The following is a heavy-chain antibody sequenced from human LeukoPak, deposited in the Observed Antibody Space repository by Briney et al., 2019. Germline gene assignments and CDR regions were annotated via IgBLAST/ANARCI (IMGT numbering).Heavy chain of an antibody. CDR1: GFTVSSNY. D-gene: IGHD2-21*02. CDR2: ISGSGGST. Sequence: AGGSLRLSCAASGFTVSSNYMSWVRQAPGKGLVWVSAISGSGGSTYYADSVKGRFTISRDNSKNTLYLQMNSLRAQDTAVYYCGKIVVVTGFVDYWGQGTLVTVSS. J-gene: IGHJ4*02. CDR3: GKIVVVTGFVDY. V-gene: IGHV3-23*01.